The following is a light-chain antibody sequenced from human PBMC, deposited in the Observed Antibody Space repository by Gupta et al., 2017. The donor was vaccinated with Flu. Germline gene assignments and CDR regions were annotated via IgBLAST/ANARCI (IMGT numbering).Light chain of an antibody. CDR3: QQHDGSPFT. CDR1: QSLSGA. CDR2: SAS. V-gene: IGKV3-20*01. J-gene: IGKJ3*01. Sequence: EIVLTQSPGTLSLSPGERATPSCRASQSLSGALAWYQQKPGQAPRLLIFSASGRATGTPGRFSGSGSGTDFTLTISRLEPEDFAVYYCQQHDGSPFTFGHGTTVDIK.